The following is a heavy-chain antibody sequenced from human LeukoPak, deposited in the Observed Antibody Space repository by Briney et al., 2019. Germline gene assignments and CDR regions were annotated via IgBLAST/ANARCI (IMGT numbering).Heavy chain of an antibody. CDR1: GYTFSGSF. D-gene: IGHD3-22*01. CDR3: ARAIASGYDSSGYYDAFDI. J-gene: IGHJ3*02. Sequence: ASVKVSCTAPGYTFSGSFMHWVRQAPGQGLEWMGWIKPNSAGTRYAQKFQGRFTMTRDTSINTAYMELSWLTSDDTAVYYCARAIASGYDSSGYYDAFDIWGQGTMVTVSS. V-gene: IGHV1-2*02. CDR2: IKPNSAGT.